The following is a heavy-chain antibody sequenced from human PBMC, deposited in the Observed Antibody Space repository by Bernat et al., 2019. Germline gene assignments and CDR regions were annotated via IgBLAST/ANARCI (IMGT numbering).Heavy chain of an antibody. Sequence: QVQLVESGGGVVQSGGSLRLSCAASGFSVRNYGLHWVRQAPGKGLEMMALMWNDGSKKNYADSVKGRFTISRDISENTLYLQMNSLRVDDTAVYYCARDLRLGALDYRGQGTQVTVSS. CDR3: ARDLRLGALDY. J-gene: IGHJ4*02. CDR2: MWNDGSKK. D-gene: IGHD4/OR15-4a*01. V-gene: IGHV3-33*01. CDR1: GFSVRNYG.